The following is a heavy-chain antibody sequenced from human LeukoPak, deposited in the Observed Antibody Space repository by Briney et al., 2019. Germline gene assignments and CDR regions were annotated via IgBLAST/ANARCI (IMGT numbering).Heavy chain of an antibody. V-gene: IGHV1-24*01. CDR3: ATTVPSGSYYEMWAFDI. D-gene: IGHD1-26*01. Sequence: ASLKVSCKVSGYTLTELSMHWVRQAPGKGLEWMGGFDPGDGATIYAQKFQGRVTMTEDTSTDTAYMELSSLRSEDTAVYYCATTVPSGSYYEMWAFDIWGQGTMVTVSS. J-gene: IGHJ3*02. CDR1: GYTLTELS. CDR2: FDPGDGAT.